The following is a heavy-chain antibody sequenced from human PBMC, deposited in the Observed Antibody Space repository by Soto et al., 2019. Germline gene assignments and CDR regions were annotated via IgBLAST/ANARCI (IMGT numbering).Heavy chain of an antibody. CDR1: GFTFSSYA. J-gene: IGHJ3*02. D-gene: IGHD3-16*02. V-gene: IGHV3-23*01. CDR3: AKGFDIWGSHRYYGFDI. CDR2: ISGSGGST. Sequence: EVQLLDSGGGLVQPGGSRRLSCAASGFTFSSYAMSWVRQAPGKGLEWVSAISGSGGSTYYADSVKGRFTISRDNSKNTLYLQMNSLRAEDTAVYYCAKGFDIWGSHRYYGFDIWGQGTMVTVSS.